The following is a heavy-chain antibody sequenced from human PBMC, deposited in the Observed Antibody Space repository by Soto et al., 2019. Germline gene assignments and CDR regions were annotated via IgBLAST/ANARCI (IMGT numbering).Heavy chain of an antibody. CDR2: ISSSSSTI. Sequence: PGGSLRLSCAASGFPFSSYSMNWVRQAPGKGLEWVSYISSSSSTIYYADSVKGRFTISRDNAKNSLYLQMNSLRAEDTAVYYCARDPSVVVVAATPYYYYGMDVWGQGTTVTVSS. D-gene: IGHD2-15*01. CDR1: GFPFSSYS. V-gene: IGHV3-48*01. CDR3: ARDPSVVVVAATPYYYYGMDV. J-gene: IGHJ6*02.